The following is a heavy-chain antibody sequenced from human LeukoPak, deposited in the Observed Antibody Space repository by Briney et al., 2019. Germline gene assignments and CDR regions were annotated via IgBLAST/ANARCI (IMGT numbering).Heavy chain of an antibody. Sequence: GGSLGLSCAASGFTFSSYSMNWVRPAAGKGLEWVSSISSGSTYIYYADSVKGRFTISRDNTKNSLYLQMNSLRAEDTAVYYCTREGVDVFDIWGQGTMVTVSS. CDR2: ISSGSTYI. CDR1: GFTFSSYS. D-gene: IGHD3-10*01. CDR3: TREGVDVFDI. J-gene: IGHJ3*02. V-gene: IGHV3-21*01.